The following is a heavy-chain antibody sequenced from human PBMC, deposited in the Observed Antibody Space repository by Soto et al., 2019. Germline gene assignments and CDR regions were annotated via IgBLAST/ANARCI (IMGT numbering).Heavy chain of an antibody. D-gene: IGHD6-6*01. CDR3: ARREYSRSSWFDP. CDR1: GGSISSSSYY. Sequence: ETLSLTCPVSGGSISSSSYYGGWIRQPPGKGLEWIGSIYYSGSTYYNPSLKSRVTISVDTSKNQFSLKLSSVTAADTAVYYCARREYSRSSWFDPWGQGTLVTVSS. J-gene: IGHJ5*02. V-gene: IGHV4-39*01. CDR2: IYYSGST.